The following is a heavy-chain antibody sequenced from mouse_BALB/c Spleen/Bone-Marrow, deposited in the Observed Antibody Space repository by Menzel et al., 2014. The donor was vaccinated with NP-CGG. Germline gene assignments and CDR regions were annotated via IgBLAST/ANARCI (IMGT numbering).Heavy chain of an antibody. J-gene: IGHJ3*01. CDR3: ARHAYYDQTEVSFVY. V-gene: IGHV5-9-2*01. Sequence: VQLVESGGGLVKSGGSLKLSCAASGFSFXNYGMSWVRQTPEKRLEWVATISGDGRYTFYSDSVKGRFTISRDNAKNNLYLQLSRLRSEDTALYYCARHAYYDQTEVSFVYWGQGTLVTVSA. D-gene: IGHD2-4*01. CDR1: GFSFXNYG. CDR2: ISGDGRYT.